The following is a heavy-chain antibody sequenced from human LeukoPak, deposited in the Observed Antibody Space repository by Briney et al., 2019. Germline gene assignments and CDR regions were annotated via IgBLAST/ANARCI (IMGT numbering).Heavy chain of an antibody. V-gene: IGHV3-7*03. CDR1: GFSLSTYW. J-gene: IGHJ4*02. CDR3: ATYSGAHHKTFDD. D-gene: IGHD1-26*01. Sequence: EGSLRLSCAASGFSLSTYWMSWVRQAPGKGLEWVANIKQDESEKDYADSVKGRFTISRDNAKNSLYLQMSSLRAEDTAVYYCATYSGAHHKTFDDWGQGTLVTVSS. CDR2: IKQDESEK.